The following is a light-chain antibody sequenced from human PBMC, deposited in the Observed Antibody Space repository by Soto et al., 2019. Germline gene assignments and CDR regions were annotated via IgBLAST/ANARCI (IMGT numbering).Light chain of an antibody. CDR1: SSNIGAGYD. CDR2: GNS. CDR3: QSYDSSMSGSV. V-gene: IGLV1-40*01. J-gene: IGLJ3*02. Sequence: QSVLTQPPSVSGAPGQRVTISCTGSSSNIGAGYDVHWYQQLPGTAPKLLIYGNSNRPSGVPDRFSGSKSGTSASLAITGLQAEEEDDYCHQSYDSSMSGSVFGGGTKVTVL.